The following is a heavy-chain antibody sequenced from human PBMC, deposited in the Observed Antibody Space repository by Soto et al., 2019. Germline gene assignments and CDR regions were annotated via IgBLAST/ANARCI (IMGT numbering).Heavy chain of an antibody. CDR3: ARGDWNDFWSGYKSGMDV. V-gene: IGHV1-69*12. J-gene: IGHJ6*02. D-gene: IGHD3-3*01. Sequence: QVQLVQSGAEVKKPGSSVKVSCKASGGTFSSYAISWVRQAPGQGLEWMGGIIPIFGTANYAQKFQGRVTITADESTSTAYMELSSLRSEDTAVYYCARGDWNDFWSGYKSGMDVWGQGTTVTVSS. CDR2: IIPIFGTA. CDR1: GGTFSSYA.